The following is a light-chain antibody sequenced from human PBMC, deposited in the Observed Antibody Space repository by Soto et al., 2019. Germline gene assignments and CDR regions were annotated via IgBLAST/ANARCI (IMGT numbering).Light chain of an antibody. Sequence: EIVMTQSPATLTVSPGERATLSCRASQSAGTNLAWYQQKPGQAPRLLIHGAFTRATGIPARLSGSGSGTEFTLTISSLQSEDFAVYYCQQYNNRPPLFGQGTKVDI. CDR3: QQYNNRPPL. CDR1: QSAGTN. CDR2: GAF. J-gene: IGKJ1*01. V-gene: IGKV3-15*01.